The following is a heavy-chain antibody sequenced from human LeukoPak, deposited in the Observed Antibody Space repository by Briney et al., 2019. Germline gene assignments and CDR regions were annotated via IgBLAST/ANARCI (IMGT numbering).Heavy chain of an antibody. CDR2: ISGSGGST. CDR1: GFSFNSYV. D-gene: IGHD3-16*01. CDR3: AKVGGVDTDY. V-gene: IGHV3-23*01. J-gene: IGHJ4*02. Sequence: GGSLRLSCAASGFSFNSYVMSWVRQAPGKGLEWVSAISGSGGSTYYADSVKGRFTISRDNPKNTLNLQMNNLRAEDTAVYYCAKVGGVDTDYWGQGTLVTVSS.